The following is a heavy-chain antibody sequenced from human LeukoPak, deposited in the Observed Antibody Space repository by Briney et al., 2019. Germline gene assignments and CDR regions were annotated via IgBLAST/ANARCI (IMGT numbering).Heavy chain of an antibody. Sequence: SGGSLRLSCAASGFTVSSNYMSWVRQAPGKGLEWVSTISGSGISTYYADSVKGRFTISRDNSKNTLYLQMNSLRAEDTAVYYCAKDRGATYKDFGPWGQGTLVTVSS. CDR1: GFTVSSNY. CDR3: AKDRGATYKDFGP. CDR2: ISGSGIST. D-gene: IGHD3-10*01. J-gene: IGHJ5*02. V-gene: IGHV3-23*01.